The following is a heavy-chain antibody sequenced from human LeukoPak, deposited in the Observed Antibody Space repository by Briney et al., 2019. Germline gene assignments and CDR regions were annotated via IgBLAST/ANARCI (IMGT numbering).Heavy chain of an antibody. CDR2: ISGSGDST. CDR3: ANALLRDPLRLRLDY. CDR1: GFTFNSYA. Sequence: PGGSLRLSCAASGFTFNSYAMSWVRQAPGKGLEWVSAISGSGDSTYSADSVKGRFTISRDNSKNTLYLQMNSLRAEDTAIYYCANALLRDPLRLRLDYWGQGTLVTVSS. D-gene: IGHD4-17*01. J-gene: IGHJ4*02. V-gene: IGHV3-23*01.